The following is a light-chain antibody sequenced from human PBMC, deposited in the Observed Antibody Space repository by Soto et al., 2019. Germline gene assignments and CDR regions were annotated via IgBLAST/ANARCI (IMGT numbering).Light chain of an antibody. CDR3: QSYDSSLSGHVV. CDR1: SSNIGAGYD. CDR2: GNS. Sequence: QSVLTQPPSVSGAPGQRVTISCTGSSSNIGAGYDVHWYQQLPGTAPKLLIYGNSNRPSGVPDRFSGSKSGTSASLAITGLHAQDEDDYYCQSYDSSLSGHVVFGGGTKLTVL. V-gene: IGLV1-40*01. J-gene: IGLJ2*01.